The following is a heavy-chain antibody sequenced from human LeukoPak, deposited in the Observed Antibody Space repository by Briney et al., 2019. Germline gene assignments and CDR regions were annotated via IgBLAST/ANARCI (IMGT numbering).Heavy chain of an antibody. D-gene: IGHD3-10*01. CDR2: INHSGST. Sequence: SETLSLTCAVYGGSFSGYYWSWIRQPPGKGLEWIGVINHSGSTNYNPSLKSRVTISVDTSKNQFSLKLSSVTAADTAVYYCARGNRWFGELPFDYWGQGTLVTVSS. V-gene: IGHV4-34*01. J-gene: IGHJ4*02. CDR3: ARGNRWFGELPFDY. CDR1: GGSFSGYY.